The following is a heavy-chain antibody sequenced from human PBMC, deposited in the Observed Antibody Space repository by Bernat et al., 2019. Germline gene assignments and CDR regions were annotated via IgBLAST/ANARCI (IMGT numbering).Heavy chain of an antibody. CDR1: GGSISSSSYY. CDR3: ARQGGETFDTAMANFDY. J-gene: IGHJ4*02. CDR2: IYYSGST. D-gene: IGHD5-18*01. V-gene: IGHV4-39*01. Sequence: QLQLQESGPGLVKPSETLSLTCTVSGGSISSSSYYWGWIRQPSGKGLEWIGSIYYSGSTYYNPSLKSRVTISVDTSKNQFSLKLSSVTAADTAVYYCARQGGETFDTAMANFDYWGQGTLVTVS.